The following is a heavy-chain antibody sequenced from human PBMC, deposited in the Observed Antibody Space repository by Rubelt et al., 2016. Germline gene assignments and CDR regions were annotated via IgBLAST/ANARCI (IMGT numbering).Heavy chain of an antibody. J-gene: IGHJ3*02. V-gene: IGHV3-43*02. CDR2: ISGDGGSP. Sequence: EVQLVESGGGLVQPGGSLRLSCAASGFTFSTYAMSWVRQAPGKGLEWVSLISGDGGSPYYADSVKGRFTISRDNSKNSLYLQMNSLRTEDTALYYCAKGKLPLDAFDIWGQGTMVTVSS. CDR1: GFTFSTYA. CDR3: AKGKLPLDAFDI. D-gene: IGHD1-26*01.